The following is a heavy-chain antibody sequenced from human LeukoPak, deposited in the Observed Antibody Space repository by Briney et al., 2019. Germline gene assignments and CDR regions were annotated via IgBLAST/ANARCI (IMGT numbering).Heavy chain of an antibody. CDR2: IYYSGST. V-gene: IGHV4-59*01. J-gene: IGHJ4*02. D-gene: IGHD3-10*01. CDR1: GGSISSYY. CDR3: ARRVSMVRGVTSYYFDY. Sequence: SETLSLTCTVSGGSISSYYWSWIRQPPGKGLEWIGYIYYSGSTNYNPSLKSRVTISVDTSKNQFSLKLSSVTAADTAVYYCARRVSMVRGVTSYYFDYWGQGTLVTVSS.